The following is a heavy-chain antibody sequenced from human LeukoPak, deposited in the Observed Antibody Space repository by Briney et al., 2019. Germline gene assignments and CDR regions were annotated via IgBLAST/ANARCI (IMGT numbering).Heavy chain of an antibody. CDR1: GGSISSYY. J-gene: IGHJ6*02. Sequence: SETLSLTCTVSGGSISSYYWSWIRQPPGKGLEWIGEINHSGSTNYNPSLKGRVTISIDTSKNQFSLKLTSVTAADTAVYYCARGEDIVVVVDAARYYGMDVWGLGTTVTVSS. CDR3: ARGEDIVVVVDAARYYGMDV. D-gene: IGHD2-15*01. CDR2: INHSGST. V-gene: IGHV4-34*01.